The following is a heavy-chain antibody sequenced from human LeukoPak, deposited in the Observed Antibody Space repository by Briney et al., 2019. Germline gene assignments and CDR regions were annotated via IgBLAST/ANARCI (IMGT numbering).Heavy chain of an antibody. CDR3: AKGGLRGGTYNDDF. CDR1: GFTFSTYS. Sequence: GGSLRLSCVASGFTFSTYSLNWVRQAPGKGLEWVSAISGSGGSTYYADSVKGRFTVSRDNSKNTLYLQMNSLRAEDTALYYCAKGGLRGGTYNDDFWGQGTLVTVSS. CDR2: ISGSGGST. V-gene: IGHV3-23*01. J-gene: IGHJ4*02. D-gene: IGHD3-16*01.